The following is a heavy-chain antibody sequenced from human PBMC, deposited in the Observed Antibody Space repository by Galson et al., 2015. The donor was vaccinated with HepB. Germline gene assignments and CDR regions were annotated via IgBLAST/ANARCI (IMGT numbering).Heavy chain of an antibody. V-gene: IGHV5-10-1*01. CDR3: DRQAIGYSSRGDGFDL. J-gene: IGHJ3*01. CDR2: IDPVDSYT. Sequence: QSGAEVKKPGEPLRISCQGSGYNFTNYWVTWVRQMPGEGLEWMGKIDPVDSYTNYSPSFQGHVTISTDKSISTAYLQWSSLKASNPAMYYCDRQAIGYSSRGDGFDLWGQGTLVTLSS. CDR1: GYNFTNYW. D-gene: IGHD6-19*01.